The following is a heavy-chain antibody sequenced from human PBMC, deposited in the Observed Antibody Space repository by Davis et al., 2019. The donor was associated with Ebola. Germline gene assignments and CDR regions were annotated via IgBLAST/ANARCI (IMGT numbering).Heavy chain of an antibody. J-gene: IGHJ3*02. CDR3: AKPLYSGSYRDDAFDI. Sequence: GESLKISCAASGFTFSSYAMSWVRQAPGKGLEWVSAISGSGGSTYYADSVKGRFTISRDNSKNTLYLQMNSLRAEDTAVYYCAKPLYSGSYRDDAFDIWGQGTMVTVSS. D-gene: IGHD1-26*01. CDR2: ISGSGGST. CDR1: GFTFSSYA. V-gene: IGHV3-23*01.